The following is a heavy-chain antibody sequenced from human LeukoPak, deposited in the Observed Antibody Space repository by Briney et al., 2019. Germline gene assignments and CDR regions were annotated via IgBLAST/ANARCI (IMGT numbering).Heavy chain of an antibody. D-gene: IGHD6-19*01. J-gene: IGHJ4*02. CDR3: ALQFIAVAGKFDH. CDR1: GFTFSTYA. Sequence: GSLRLSCAASGFTFSTYAMIWVRQAPEKGLEWVSTISGSGGSTYYADSVKGRFTISRDNSKNTPYLQMNSLRAEDTAVYYCALQFIAVAGKFDHWGQGTLVTVSS. CDR2: ISGSGGST. V-gene: IGHV3-23*01.